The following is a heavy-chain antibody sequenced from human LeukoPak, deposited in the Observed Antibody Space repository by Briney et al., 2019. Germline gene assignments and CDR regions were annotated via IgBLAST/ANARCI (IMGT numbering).Heavy chain of an antibody. V-gene: IGHV4-4*07. CDR2: IYASGST. Sequence: SETLSLTCTVSGGSMSSYYWSWIRQPAGKGLEWIGRIYASGSTYYNPSLKSRVTISVDTSKNQFSLKLSSVTAADTAVYYCARAPPLGYCSSTSCYRIHDAFDIWGQGTMVTVSS. CDR1: GGSMSSYY. D-gene: IGHD2-2*02. CDR3: ARAPPLGYCSSTSCYRIHDAFDI. J-gene: IGHJ3*02.